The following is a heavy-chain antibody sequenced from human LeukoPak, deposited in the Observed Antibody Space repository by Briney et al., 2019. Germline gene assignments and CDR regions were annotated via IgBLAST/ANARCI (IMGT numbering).Heavy chain of an antibody. CDR1: GFTFTSYW. V-gene: IGHV3-74*01. J-gene: IGHJ4*02. CDR2: IKSDESTR. D-gene: IGHD4-11*01. Sequence: GGSLRLSCAASGFTFTSYWMHWVRQAPGKGLVWVSRIKSDESTRDYADFVKGRFTISRDNARNSLYLQMNSLRAEDTAVYYCARDYSNYLDCWGQGTLVTVSS. CDR3: ARDYSNYLDC.